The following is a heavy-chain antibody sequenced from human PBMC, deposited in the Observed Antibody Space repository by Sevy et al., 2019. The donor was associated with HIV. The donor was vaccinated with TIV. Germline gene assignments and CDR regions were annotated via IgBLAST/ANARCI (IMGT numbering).Heavy chain of an antibody. V-gene: IGHV3-7*01. D-gene: IGHD6-19*01. J-gene: IGHJ4*02. Sequence: GGSLRLSCAASGFTFSSYWMSWVRQAPGKGLEWVANIKQDGSEKYYVDSVKGRFTISRDNAKNSLYLQMNSLRAEDTAVYYCARDSTYSSGLNFDCWGQGTLVTVSS. CDR2: IKQDGSEK. CDR1: GFTFSSYW. CDR3: ARDSTYSSGLNFDC.